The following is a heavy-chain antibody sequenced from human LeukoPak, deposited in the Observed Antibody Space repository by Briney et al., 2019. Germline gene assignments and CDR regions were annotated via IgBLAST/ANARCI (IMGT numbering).Heavy chain of an antibody. V-gene: IGHV1-2*02. CDR1: RYTFTAYY. J-gene: IGHJ4*02. Sequence: ASVQVSFKASRYTFTAYYMHWVRQAPGQGLEWMGWINPNSGATNYAQKFQDRVTMTRDTSISTAYMELSRLRSDDTALYYCARDQNYYDSTSYYGMDYWGQGTLVTVAS. CDR3: ARDQNYYDSTSYYGMDY. D-gene: IGHD3-22*01. CDR2: INPNSGAT.